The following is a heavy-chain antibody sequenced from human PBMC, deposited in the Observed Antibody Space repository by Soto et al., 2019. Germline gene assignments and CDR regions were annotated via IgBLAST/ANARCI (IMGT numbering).Heavy chain of an antibody. CDR3: AREAAGFDL. D-gene: IGHD6-13*01. J-gene: IGHJ3*01. CDR1: GFTVSSDP. V-gene: IGHV3-53*02. Sequence: EMQLVETGGGLIQPGGSLRLSCAASGFTVSSDPVSWVRQAPGKGLEWISVMYYGGTTYYADSVQGRFTISRDSSTNTLYLQMTVLRADDTAVYYCAREAAGFDLWGQGTMVTVSS. CDR2: MYYGGTT.